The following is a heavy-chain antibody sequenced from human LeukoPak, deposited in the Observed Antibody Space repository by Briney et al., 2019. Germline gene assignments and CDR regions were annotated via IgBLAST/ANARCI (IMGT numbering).Heavy chain of an antibody. J-gene: IGHJ4*02. V-gene: IGHV3-23*01. CDR2: ISGSGGST. CDR1: GFTFSSYA. Sequence: GGSLRLSCAASGFTFSSYAMSWVRQAPGKGLEWVSAISGSGGSTYYADSVKGRFTISRDNSKNTLYLQMNSLRAEDTAVYYCAKVRGGCSGGSCFNVDYWGQGTLVTVSS. D-gene: IGHD2-15*01. CDR3: AKVRGGCSGGSCFNVDY.